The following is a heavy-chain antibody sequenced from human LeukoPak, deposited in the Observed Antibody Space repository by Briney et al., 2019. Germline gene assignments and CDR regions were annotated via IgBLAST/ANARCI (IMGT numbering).Heavy chain of an antibody. CDR1: GYSISSGYY. CDR2: IYHTGST. D-gene: IGHD3-22*01. Sequence: SETLSLTCAVSGYSISSGYYWAWFRQPPGKGLEWIGSIYHTGSTYYNPSLKSRVTISVDTSKNQFSLKLSSVTAADTAVYYCARDRYYDSSGDAFDIWGQGTMVTVSS. J-gene: IGHJ3*02. V-gene: IGHV4-38-2*02. CDR3: ARDRYYDSSGDAFDI.